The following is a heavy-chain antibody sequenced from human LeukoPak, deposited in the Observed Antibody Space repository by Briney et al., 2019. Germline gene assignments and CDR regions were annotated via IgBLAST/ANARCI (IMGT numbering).Heavy chain of an antibody. CDR2: INYVGGT. CDR1: DGSISGYY. D-gene: IGHD3-10*01. CDR3: ARLGYGSGTPYYYFHMDD. J-gene: IGHJ6*03. Sequence: PSETLSLTCTVPDGSISGYYWSWIRQPPGKGLEWIGYINYVGGTNYNPSLRSRVTFSRDTSKNQFSLKLRSVTAADTAVYFCARLGYGSGTPYYYFHMDDWGTGTTVTVSS. V-gene: IGHV4-59*01.